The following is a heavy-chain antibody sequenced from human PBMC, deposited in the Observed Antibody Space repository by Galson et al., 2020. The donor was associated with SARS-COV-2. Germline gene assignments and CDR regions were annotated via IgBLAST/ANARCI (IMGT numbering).Heavy chain of an antibody. CDR3: ARILDY. Sequence: SETLSLTCTVSGYSISSGSYWGWIRQPPGKGLEFIGSIYNSGTTYYNPSLRSRVTISVDTSQNQFSLKLTSVTAADTAVYYCARILDYWGQGTLVTGSS. J-gene: IGHJ4*02. V-gene: IGHV4-38-2*02. CDR2: IYNSGTT. CDR1: GYSISSGSY.